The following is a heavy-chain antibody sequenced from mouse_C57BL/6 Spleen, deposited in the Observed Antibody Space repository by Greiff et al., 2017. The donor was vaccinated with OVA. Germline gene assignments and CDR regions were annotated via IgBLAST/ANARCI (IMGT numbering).Heavy chain of an antibody. V-gene: IGHV7-3*01. CDR3: ARKSNYDYAKDY. D-gene: IGHD2-5*01. Sequence: EVHLVESGGGLVQPGGSLSLSCAASGFTFTDYYMSWVRQPPGKALEWLGFIRNKANGYTTEYSASVKGRFTISRDNSQSILYLQMNALRAEDSATYYCARKSNYDYAKDYWGQGTSVTVSS. CDR1: GFTFTDYY. J-gene: IGHJ4*01. CDR2: IRNKANGYTT.